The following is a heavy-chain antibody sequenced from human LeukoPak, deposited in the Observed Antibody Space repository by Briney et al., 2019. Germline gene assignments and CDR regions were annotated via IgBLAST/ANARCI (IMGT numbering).Heavy chain of an antibody. V-gene: IGHV1-69*05. CDR1: GGTFSSYA. CDR3: VLEGRGPYYYYMDV. Sequence: SVKVSCKASGGTFSSYAISWVRQAPGQGLEWMGGIIPIFGTANYAQKFQGRVTITTDESTSTAYMELSSLRSEDTAVYYCVLEGRGPYYYYMDVWGKGTTVTVSS. CDR2: IIPIFGTA. D-gene: IGHD3-10*01. J-gene: IGHJ6*03.